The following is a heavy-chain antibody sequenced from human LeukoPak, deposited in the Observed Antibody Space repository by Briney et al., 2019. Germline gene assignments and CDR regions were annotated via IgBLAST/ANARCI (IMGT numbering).Heavy chain of an antibody. J-gene: IGHJ4*02. CDR2: ISGSTTDI. D-gene: IGHD2-21*02. Sequence: GGSLRLSCAASGFTFTAYTINWVRQAPGKGLEWVSYISGSTTDIYYSDSVKGRFTISRDNAKNSLSLQMNSLRAEDTAVYYCARNCGGDRRPSDCWGQGTLVTVSS. CDR3: ARNCGGDRRPSDC. V-gene: IGHV3-21*04. CDR1: GFTFTAYT.